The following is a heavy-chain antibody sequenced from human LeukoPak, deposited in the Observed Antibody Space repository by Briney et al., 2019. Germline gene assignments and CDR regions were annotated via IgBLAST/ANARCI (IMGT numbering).Heavy chain of an antibody. D-gene: IGHD3-22*01. CDR3: ARVNYDSSGYQICDY. Sequence: GGSLRLSCAASGFTFSSYGMHWVRQAPGKGLEWVAFIRYDGSNKYYADSVKGRFTISRDNSKNTLYLQMSSLRAEDTAVYYCARVNYDSSGYQICDYWGQGTLVTVSS. J-gene: IGHJ4*02. CDR1: GFTFSSYG. V-gene: IGHV3-30*02. CDR2: IRYDGSNK.